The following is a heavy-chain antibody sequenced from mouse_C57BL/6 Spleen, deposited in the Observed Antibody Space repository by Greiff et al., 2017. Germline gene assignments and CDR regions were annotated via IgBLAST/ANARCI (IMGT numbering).Heavy chain of an antibody. CDR1: GYTFTSYW. D-gene: IGHD1-1*01. CDR2: IHPNSGST. Sequence: VQLQQPGAELVKPGASVKLSCKASGYTFTSYWMPWVKQRPGQGLEWIGMIHPNSGSTNYNEKFKSKATLTVDKSSSTAYMQLSSLTSEDSAVYYCALIYYYGSSYAGGLWYFDVWGTGTTVTVSS. J-gene: IGHJ1*03. CDR3: ALIYYYGSSYAGGLWYFDV. V-gene: IGHV1-64*01.